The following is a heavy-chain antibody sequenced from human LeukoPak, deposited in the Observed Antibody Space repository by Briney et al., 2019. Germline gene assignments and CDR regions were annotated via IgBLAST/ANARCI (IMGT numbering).Heavy chain of an antibody. Sequence: ATVKISCKASGYTFTDYYMHWVQQAPGKGLEWMGRVDPEDGETIYAEKFQGRVTMTADTSTDTAYMELSSLRSEDTAVYYCATAPRGGWLQPFDYWGQGTLVTVSS. CDR1: GYTFTDYY. V-gene: IGHV1-69-2*01. D-gene: IGHD5-24*01. CDR2: VDPEDGET. CDR3: ATAPRGGWLQPFDY. J-gene: IGHJ4*02.